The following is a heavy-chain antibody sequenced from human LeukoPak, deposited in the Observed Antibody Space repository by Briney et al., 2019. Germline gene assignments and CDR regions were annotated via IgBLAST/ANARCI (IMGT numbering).Heavy chain of an antibody. CDR3: AREWLSSGDSHYSH. J-gene: IGHJ4*02. Sequence: EASVKVSCKASGGTFSSYAISWVRQAPGQRLKWMGWINSGNGNTKYSLEFQGRVAITRDTSASTAYMDLSSLRSDDTALYYCAREWLSSGDSHYSHWGQGTLVTVSS. CDR1: GGTFSSYA. CDR2: INSGNGNT. V-gene: IGHV1-3*01. D-gene: IGHD2-15*01.